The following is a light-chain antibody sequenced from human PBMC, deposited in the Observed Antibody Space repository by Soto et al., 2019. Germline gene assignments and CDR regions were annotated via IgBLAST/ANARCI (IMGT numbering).Light chain of an antibody. Sequence: EIVMTQSPATLSVSPGERATLSCRVSQSVNIYLAWYQQKPGQAPRLLIFGASSRATGIPARFSGSGSGTEFNLTISSLQSEDFAVYFCQQYDDWLRLTFGGG. CDR2: GAS. J-gene: IGKJ4*01. CDR1: QSVNIY. CDR3: QQYDDWLRLT. V-gene: IGKV3D-15*01.